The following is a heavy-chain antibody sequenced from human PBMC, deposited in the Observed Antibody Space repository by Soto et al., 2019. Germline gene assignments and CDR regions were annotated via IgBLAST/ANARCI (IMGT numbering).Heavy chain of an antibody. CDR2: IIPMFGTT. J-gene: IGHJ4*02. CDR3: ARDGAGMGATSDY. V-gene: IGHV1-69*12. Sequence: QVQLVQSGAEVKKPGSSVKVSCKASGGTFSSYTLNWVRQAPGPGLGWMGGIIPMFGTTDYAEKFQGRVTITADASTSTAYMELTGLRSEDTAFYYCARDGAGMGATSDYWGQGTLVTVSS. CDR1: GGTFSSYT. D-gene: IGHD1-26*01.